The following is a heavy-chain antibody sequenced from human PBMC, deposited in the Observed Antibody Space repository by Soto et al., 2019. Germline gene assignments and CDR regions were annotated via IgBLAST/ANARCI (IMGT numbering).Heavy chain of an antibody. Sequence: EVQLVESGGGLVQPGGSLRLSCTASGFTFSSRAMNWVRQFPGRGLEWVSYISSSSSNIDYADSVKGRFTVSRDNAKNSLYLQMNTLRDEVTAMYYCVSDRSLCSNVYYYLESWGQGTLVTVFS. CDR3: VSDRSLCSNVYYYLES. CDR1: GFTFSSRA. V-gene: IGHV3-48*02. J-gene: IGHJ4*02. CDR2: ISSSSSNI. D-gene: IGHD3-16*01.